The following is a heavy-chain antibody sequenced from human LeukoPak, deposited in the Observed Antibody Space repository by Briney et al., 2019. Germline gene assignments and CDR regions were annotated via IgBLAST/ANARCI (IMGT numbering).Heavy chain of an antibody. CDR3: ARQVYYDRNFDY. V-gene: IGHV5-51*01. Sequence: AGESLKISCKGSGYSFSIYWIGWVRQMPGKGLEWMGIIYPDDSDTRYSPSFQGQVTISADKSINTAYLQWSSLKASDTAMYYCARQVYYDRNFDYWGQGTLVTVSS. CDR1: GYSFSIYW. CDR2: IYPDDSDT. J-gene: IGHJ4*02. D-gene: IGHD3-22*01.